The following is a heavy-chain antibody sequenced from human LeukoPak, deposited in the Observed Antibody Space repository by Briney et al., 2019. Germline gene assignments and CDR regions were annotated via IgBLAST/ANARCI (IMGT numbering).Heavy chain of an antibody. CDR1: GYTFNTYG. CDR2: INTNTGNP. Sequence: ASVKVSCKASGYTFNTYGITWVRQAPGQGLEWMGWINTNTGNPTYAQGFTGRFVFSLDTSVSTAYLQISSLKAEDTAVYYRARSAGYSYGPNDYWGQGTLVTVSS. CDR3: ARSAGYSYGPNDY. D-gene: IGHD5-18*01. J-gene: IGHJ4*02. V-gene: IGHV7-4-1*02.